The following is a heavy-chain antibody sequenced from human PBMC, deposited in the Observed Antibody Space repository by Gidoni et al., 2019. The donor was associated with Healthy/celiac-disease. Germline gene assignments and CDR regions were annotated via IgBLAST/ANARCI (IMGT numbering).Heavy chain of an antibody. J-gene: IGHJ3*02. D-gene: IGHD6-13*01. CDR3: ARGYSSSYPSNI. CDR1: GGSFSGYY. CDR2: INHSGST. V-gene: IGHV4-34*01. Sequence: QVQLQQWGAGLLKPSETLSLTCAVYGGSFSGYYWSWIRQPPGKGLEWIGEINHSGSTNYNPSLKSRVTISVDTSKNQFSLKLSSVTAADTAVYYCARGYSSSYPSNIWGQGTMVTVSS.